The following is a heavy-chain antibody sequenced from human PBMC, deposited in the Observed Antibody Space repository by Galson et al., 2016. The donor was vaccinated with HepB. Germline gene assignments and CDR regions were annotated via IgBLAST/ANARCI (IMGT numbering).Heavy chain of an antibody. CDR2: ISANNGYT. V-gene: IGHV1-18*01. CDR3: ARALFYSDHNNYPAHVFDI. J-gene: IGHJ3*02. D-gene: IGHD2-15*01. CDR1: GHTLSRYG. Sequence: SVKVSCKASGHTLSRYGVSWVRQAPGQGLEWMGWISANNGYTNYAQKLQDRVTMTTDTSTSTCYMELRSLRSDDTAVYYCARALFYSDHNNYPAHVFDIWGQGTLVSVSS.